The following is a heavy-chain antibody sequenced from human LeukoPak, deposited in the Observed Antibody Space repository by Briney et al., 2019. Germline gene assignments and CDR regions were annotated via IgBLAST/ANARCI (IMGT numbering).Heavy chain of an antibody. J-gene: IGHJ6*02. CDR3: ARVAVRGVISPYCYYGMDV. Sequence: GGSLRLSCAASGFTFSSYDMHWVRQATGKGLEWVSAIGTAGDTYYPGSVKGRFTISRENAKNSLYLQMNSLRAGDTAVYYCARVAVRGVISPYCYYGMDVWGQGTTVTVSS. V-gene: IGHV3-13*01. CDR2: IGTAGDT. D-gene: IGHD3-10*01. CDR1: GFTFSSYD.